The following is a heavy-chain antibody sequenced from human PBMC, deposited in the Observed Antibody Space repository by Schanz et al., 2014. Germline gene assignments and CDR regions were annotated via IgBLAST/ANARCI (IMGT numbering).Heavy chain of an antibody. V-gene: IGHV3-53*01. D-gene: IGHD3-10*01. CDR3: ARIGGSVFDY. CDR1: RFTVTNAW. J-gene: IGHJ4*02. CDR2: IFTDGRT. Sequence: EVQLVESGGGLIQPGGSLTLSCAASRFTVTNAWMSWVRQAPGRGLEWVSIIFTDGRTYYADSVKGRFTISGDSSKYTVYLQMNSLRAEDTAVYYCARIGGSVFDYWAQGTLVTVSS.